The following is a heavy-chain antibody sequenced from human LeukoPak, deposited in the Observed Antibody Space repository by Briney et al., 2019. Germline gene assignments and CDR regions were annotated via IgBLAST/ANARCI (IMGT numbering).Heavy chain of an antibody. V-gene: IGHV3-23*01. CDR2: ISGSGGRT. CDR1: GFTFSSYA. J-gene: IGHJ4*02. CDR3: ATPPTVTRNY. Sequence: GGSLRLSCAASGFTFSSYAMSWVRQAPGKGLEWVSAISGSGGRTYYVDSVKGRFTISRDNSKNTLYLQMNSLRAEDTAVYYCATPPTVTRNYWGQGTLVTVSS. D-gene: IGHD4-17*01.